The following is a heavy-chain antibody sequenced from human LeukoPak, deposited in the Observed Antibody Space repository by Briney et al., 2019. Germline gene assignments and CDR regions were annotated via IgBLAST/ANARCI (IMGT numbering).Heavy chain of an antibody. D-gene: IGHD3-3*01. CDR3: SMFGVVLHPPDAFDI. Sequence: SETLSLTCGVYGASVSAYYWTWIRHSPRKGLGWIGDINHAGNASYNKALKSRVTVSLATTKNKISVSLRSMTAAATAGFYFSMFGVVLHPPDAFDI. CDR1: GASVSAYY. V-gene: IGHV4-34*01. J-gene: IGHJ3*02. CDR2: INHAGNA.